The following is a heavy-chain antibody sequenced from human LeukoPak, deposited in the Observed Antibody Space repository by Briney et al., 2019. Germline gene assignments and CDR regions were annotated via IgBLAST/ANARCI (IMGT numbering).Heavy chain of an antibody. CDR1: GFSFSGYW. CDR2: IKEDGSEK. V-gene: IGHV3-7*03. CDR3: ARRGSTDY. J-gene: IGHJ4*02. Sequence: GGSLRLSCAASGFSFSGYWMTWVRQAPGKGLEWVANIKEDGSEKYYADFVKGRFTISRDNAKNSLDLQMDSLRAEDTAVYYCARRGSTDYWGQGTLVTVSS. D-gene: IGHD2/OR15-2a*01.